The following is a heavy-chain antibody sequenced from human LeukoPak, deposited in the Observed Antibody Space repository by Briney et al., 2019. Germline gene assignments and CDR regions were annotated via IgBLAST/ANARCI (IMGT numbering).Heavy chain of an antibody. D-gene: IGHD3-22*01. CDR1: GYTFTNNG. CDR2: INTKKGNR. Sequence: ASVKVSCKASGYTFTNNGISWVRQAPGQGLEWMGWINTKKGNRNYVRKLQGRVTMTTDTSTSTAYMELRSLRSDDTAVYYCAREDSSGYAFDYWGQGSLVTVSS. CDR3: AREDSSGYAFDY. J-gene: IGHJ4*02. V-gene: IGHV1-18*01.